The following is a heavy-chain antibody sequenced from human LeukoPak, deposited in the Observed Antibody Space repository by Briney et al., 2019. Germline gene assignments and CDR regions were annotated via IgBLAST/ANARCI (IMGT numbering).Heavy chain of an antibody. CDR1: GYTFTSYG. CDR3: ASPLEQDYYGMDV. Sequence: ASVKVSCKASGYTFTSYGISWVRQAPGQGLEWMGWISAYNGNTNYAQKFQGRVTMTRDTSTSTVYMELSSLRSEDTAVYYCASPLEQDYYGMDVWGQGTTVTVSS. D-gene: IGHD1/OR15-1a*01. V-gene: IGHV1-18*01. CDR2: ISAYNGNT. J-gene: IGHJ6*02.